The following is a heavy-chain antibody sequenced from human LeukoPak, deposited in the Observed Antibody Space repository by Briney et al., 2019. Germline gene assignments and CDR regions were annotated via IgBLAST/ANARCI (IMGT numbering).Heavy chain of an antibody. Sequence: GGSLRLSCAASGFTFSSYWMNWVRQAPGKGLEWVANIKKDGSERHYMDSVKGRFTISRDNTKKSLYLQMNTLRAEDTAVYYCARDLAGPPQEAFDIWGQGTMVTVSS. CDR3: ARDLAGPPQEAFDI. CDR1: GFTFSSYW. V-gene: IGHV3-7*01. CDR2: IKKDGSER. J-gene: IGHJ3*02.